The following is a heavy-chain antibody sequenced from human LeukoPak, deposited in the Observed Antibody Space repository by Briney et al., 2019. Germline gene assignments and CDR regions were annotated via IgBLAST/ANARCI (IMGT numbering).Heavy chain of an antibody. V-gene: IGHV4-59*01. CDR1: GGSISTYY. D-gene: IGHD1-26*01. CDR3: ARDPSSVNSFDI. J-gene: IGHJ3*02. Sequence: SETLSLTCSVSGGSISTYYWSWIRQPPGKGLEWLAYIHYSGSTNHNPSLKSRLTISIDTSKNNFSLKLSSVAAADTAVYFCARDPSSVNSFDIWGQGTMVTVSS. CDR2: IHYSGST.